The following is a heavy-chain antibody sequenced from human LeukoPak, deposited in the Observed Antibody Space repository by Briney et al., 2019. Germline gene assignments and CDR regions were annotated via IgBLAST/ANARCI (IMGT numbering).Heavy chain of an antibody. V-gene: IGHV3-64*01. CDR3: ARLHCSSTSCLFDY. J-gene: IGHJ4*02. CDR1: GFTFSNYA. Sequence: GGSLRLSCTASGFTFSNYAMHWARQAPGKGLEYVAAISSNGGSTYYANSVKGRVTISRDNSKNTLHLQMGSLRAEDMAVYYCARLHCSSTSCLFDYWGQGTLVTVSS. CDR2: ISSNGGST. D-gene: IGHD2-2*01.